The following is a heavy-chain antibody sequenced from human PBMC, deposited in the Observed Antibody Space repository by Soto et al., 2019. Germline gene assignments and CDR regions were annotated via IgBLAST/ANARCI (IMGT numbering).Heavy chain of an antibody. CDR2: ISAYNGNT. CDR1: GYTFTSYG. D-gene: IGHD2-2*01. J-gene: IGHJ4*02. V-gene: IGHV1-18*01. Sequence: GASVKVSCKASGYTFTSYGISWVRQAPGQGLEWMGWISAYNGNTNYAQKLQGRVTMTTDTSTSTAYMELRSLRSDDTAVYYCARDLRGCISTSCYANQFDYWGQGTLVTAPQ. CDR3: ARDLRGCISTSCYANQFDY.